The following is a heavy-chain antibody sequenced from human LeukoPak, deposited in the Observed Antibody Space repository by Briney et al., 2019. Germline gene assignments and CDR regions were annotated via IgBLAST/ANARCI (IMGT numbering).Heavy chain of an antibody. J-gene: IGHJ4*02. D-gene: IGHD6-19*01. Sequence: GASVKVSCKASGYTFTGYYMHWVRQAPGQGLEWMGWINPNSGGTNYAQKFQGRVTMTRDTSITTAYMELRSLRSDDTAVYYCARTRVGVAGYWGQGTLVTVSS. CDR2: INPNSGGT. CDR3: ARTRVGVAGY. V-gene: IGHV1-2*02. CDR1: GYTFTGYY.